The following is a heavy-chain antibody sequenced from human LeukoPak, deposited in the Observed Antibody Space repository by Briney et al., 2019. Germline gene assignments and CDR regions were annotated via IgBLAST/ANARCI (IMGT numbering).Heavy chain of an antibody. CDR2: ISNSGSTT. CDR1: GFSFSDYY. CDR3: ARDLYFGRYLGNWFDS. V-gene: IGHV3-11*01. Sequence: GESLRLSCAVSGFSFSDYYMSWIRQAPGMGLEWLSYISNSGSTTDYADSVQGRFTISRDNAKNSLYLQINSLRAEDTAVYYCARDLYFGRYLGNWFDSWGQGTLVTVSS. D-gene: IGHD1-26*01. J-gene: IGHJ5*01.